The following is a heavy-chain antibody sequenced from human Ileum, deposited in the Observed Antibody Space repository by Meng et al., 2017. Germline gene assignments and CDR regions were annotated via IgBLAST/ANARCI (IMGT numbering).Heavy chain of an antibody. J-gene: IGHJ4*02. CDR3: ARHIGVPGTRGFDY. CDR1: GASISSGNW. D-gene: IGHD6-19*01. CDR2: MYHSGTT. Sequence: GPGMVPPLATRVLTCLGSGASISSGNWWSWVRQSPGKGLEWIGEMYHSGTTNYNPSLKSRVTISLDTSKNQLSLKLTSVPAADTAVYYCARHIGVPGTRGFDYWGQGTLVTVSS. V-gene: IGHV4-4*02.